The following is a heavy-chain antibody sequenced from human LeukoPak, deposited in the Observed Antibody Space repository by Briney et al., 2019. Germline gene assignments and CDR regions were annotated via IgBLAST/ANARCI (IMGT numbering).Heavy chain of an antibody. Sequence: PGGSLRLSCAASGFTFSSYSMNWVRQAPGKGLEWVGRIKSKTDGGTTDYAAPVKGRFTISRDDSKNTLYLQMNSLKTEDTAVYYCTTEMGGFLEWLLYWGQGTLVTVSS. D-gene: IGHD3-3*01. CDR1: GFTFSSYS. J-gene: IGHJ4*02. V-gene: IGHV3-15*01. CDR2: IKSKTDGGTT. CDR3: TTEMGGFLEWLLY.